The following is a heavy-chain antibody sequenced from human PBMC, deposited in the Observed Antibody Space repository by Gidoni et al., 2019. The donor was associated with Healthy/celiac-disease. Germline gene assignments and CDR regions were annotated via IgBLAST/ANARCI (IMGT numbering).Heavy chain of an antibody. J-gene: IGHJ5*02. CDR1: GLTSDDYG. V-gene: IGHV3-20*04. CDR2: IKWNGGST. CDR3: ARDKGRGLYGSGSYPSWFDP. Sequence: EVQLVESGGGVVRPGGPLSLSCAASGLTSDDYGLSWVRQAPGKGLEWVSGIKWNGGSTGYADSVKGRFTISRDNAKNSLYLQMNSLRAEDTALYYCARDKGRGLYGSGSYPSWFDPWGQGTLVTVSS. D-gene: IGHD3-10*01.